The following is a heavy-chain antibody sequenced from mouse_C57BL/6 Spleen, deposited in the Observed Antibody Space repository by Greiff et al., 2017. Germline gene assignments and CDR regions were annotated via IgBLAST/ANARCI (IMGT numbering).Heavy chain of an antibody. Sequence: EVKLQESGPGLAKPSQTLYLTCSVTGYSITSDYWNWIRKFPGNKLEYMGYISYSGSTYYNPTLKSRISITRDTSKNHYYLQFISVTTEDTATYDCARYPPFRDWYFDVWGTGTTVTVSS. J-gene: IGHJ1*03. CDR2: ISYSGST. V-gene: IGHV3-8*01. CDR3: ARYPPFRDWYFDV. CDR1: GYSITSDY.